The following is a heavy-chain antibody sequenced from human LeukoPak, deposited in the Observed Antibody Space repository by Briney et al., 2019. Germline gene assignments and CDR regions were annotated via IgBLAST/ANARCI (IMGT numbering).Heavy chain of an antibody. V-gene: IGHV5-51*01. CDR3: ARHVTMVRGILNAFNI. CDR2: IYPGDSDT. J-gene: IGHJ3*02. D-gene: IGHD3-10*01. Sequence: GESLKISCKGSGYSFTSYWIGWVRQMPGKGLEWMGIIYPGDSDTRYSPSFQGQVTISADKSISTAYLQWSSLKASDTAIYYCARHVTMVRGILNAFNIWGQGTMVTVSS. CDR1: GYSFTSYW.